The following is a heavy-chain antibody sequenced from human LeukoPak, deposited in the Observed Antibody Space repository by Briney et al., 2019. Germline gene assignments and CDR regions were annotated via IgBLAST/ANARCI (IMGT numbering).Heavy chain of an antibody. Sequence: SETLSLTRSFSGGSISSYYWSWIRQPPGKGLEWIGYIYYSGSTNYNPSLKSRVTISVDTSKNQFSLKLSSVTAADTAVYYCARALYSSSFYYYYYMDVWGKGTTVTVSS. D-gene: IGHD6-6*01. J-gene: IGHJ6*03. CDR3: ARALYSSSFYYYYYMDV. CDR2: IYYSGST. V-gene: IGHV4-59*01. CDR1: GGSISSYY.